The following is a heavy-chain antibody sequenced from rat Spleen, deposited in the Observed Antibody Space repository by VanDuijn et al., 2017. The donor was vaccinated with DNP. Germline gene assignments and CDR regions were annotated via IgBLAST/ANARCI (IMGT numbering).Heavy chain of an antibody. CDR3: TTGGDLRDWYFEF. D-gene: IGHD2-2*01. CDR2: ISNSGDNV. V-gene: IGHV5S13*01. J-gene: IGHJ1*01. CDR1: GFTFSNYG. Sequence: EVQLVESGGGLVQPGRSLKLSCAASGFTFSNYGMAWVRQTPTKGLEWVASISNSGDNVYYSDSVKGRFSISRDNAKSSLYLQMDSLRSEDTATYYCTTGGDLRDWYFEFWGPGTMVTVSS.